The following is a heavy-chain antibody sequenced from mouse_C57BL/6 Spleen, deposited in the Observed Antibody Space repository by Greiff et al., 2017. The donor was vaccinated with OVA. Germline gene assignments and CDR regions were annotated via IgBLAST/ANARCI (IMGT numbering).Heavy chain of an antibody. Sequence: VQLQQSGPELVKPGASVKISCKASGYSFSGYYMNWVKQSPEKSLEWIGEINPSTGGTTYNQKFKAKATLTVDKSSSTAYMQLKSLTSEDSAVYYSARDGILRAMDYWGQGTTVTVSS. V-gene: IGHV1-42*01. D-gene: IGHD1-1*01. CDR3: ARDGILRAMDY. CDR1: GYSFSGYY. CDR2: INPSTGGT. J-gene: IGHJ4*01.